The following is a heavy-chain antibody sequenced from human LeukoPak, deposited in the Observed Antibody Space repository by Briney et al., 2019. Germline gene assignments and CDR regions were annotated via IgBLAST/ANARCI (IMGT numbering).Heavy chain of an antibody. CDR2: INHSRST. J-gene: IGHJ4*02. D-gene: IGHD5-18*01. CDR3: ARGGYSYGYGGGY. CDR1: GGSFSGYY. V-gene: IGHV4-34*01. Sequence: PSETLSLTCAVYGGSFSGYYWSWIRQPPGKGLEWIGEINHSRSTNYNPSLKSRVTISVDTSKNQFSLKLSSVTAADTAVYYCARGGYSYGYGGGYWGQGTLVTVSS.